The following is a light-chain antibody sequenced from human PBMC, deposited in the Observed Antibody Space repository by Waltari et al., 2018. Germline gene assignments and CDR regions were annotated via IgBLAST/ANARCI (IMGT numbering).Light chain of an antibody. CDR3: QKYDFLPAT. V-gene: IGKV3-20*01. Sequence: EIVLTQSPGTLSLSPGERATLSSRASQGVGKYLAWYQQRPGQAPRLLLYHASTRATGIPDRFSGSGFGTDFSLTISRLEPEDFAVYYCQKYDFLPATFGQGTTVEIK. CDR2: HAS. CDR1: QGVGKY. J-gene: IGKJ1*01.